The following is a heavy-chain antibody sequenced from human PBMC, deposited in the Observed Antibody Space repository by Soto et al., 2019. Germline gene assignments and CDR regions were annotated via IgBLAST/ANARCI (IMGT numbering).Heavy chain of an antibody. V-gene: IGHV3-30*18. CDR3: TKEADAFDV. J-gene: IGHJ3*01. Sequence: QVQLVESGGGVVQPGKSLRLSCVASGFSLNTYGMHWVRQAPGKGLGWVAYISSDERFEFYAESLRGRFTISRDNSKNTLSLQMDSLRSEDTAMYYCTKEADAFDVWGQGTMVTVSS. CDR1: GFSLNTYG. CDR2: ISSDERFE.